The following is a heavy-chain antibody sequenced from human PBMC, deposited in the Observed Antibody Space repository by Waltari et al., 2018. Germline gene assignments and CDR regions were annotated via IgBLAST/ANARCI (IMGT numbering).Heavy chain of an antibody. CDR3: ARGPAYYFDY. CDR1: GINFRSYT. CDR2: ISASGGT. Sequence: EVQLLESGGGLVQPGGSLTLSCAASGINFRSYTMRWVRQAPGKWLEWVSTISASGGTFYADSVKGRFTVSRDSSKNTLSLQMNSLRAEDTAVYYCARGPAYYFDYWDQGTLVTVSS. J-gene: IGHJ4*02. V-gene: IGHV3-23*01.